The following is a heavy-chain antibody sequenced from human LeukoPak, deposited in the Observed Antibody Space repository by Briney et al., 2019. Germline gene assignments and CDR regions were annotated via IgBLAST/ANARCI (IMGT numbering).Heavy chain of an antibody. V-gene: IGHV3-64D*06. D-gene: IGHD4-11*01. J-gene: IGHJ4*02. CDR3: VQVGSNYYLN. CDR2: ISKNGDDT. CDR1: GFTFSDYP. Sequence: TGGSLRLSCSVSGFTFSDYPMYWVRQTPGKGLEYVSAISKNGDDTYYADSVRGRFTISRDNSKNTLYLQMSSLRTEDAAVFYCVQVGSNYYLNWGQGTLVIVSS.